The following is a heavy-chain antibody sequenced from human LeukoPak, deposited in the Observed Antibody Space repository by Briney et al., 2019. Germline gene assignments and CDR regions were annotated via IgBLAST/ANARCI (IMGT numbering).Heavy chain of an antibody. CDR3: AKGQTIFWGLLWDY. V-gene: IGHV1-24*01. J-gene: IGHJ4*02. CDR1: GYTFTNYG. D-gene: IGHD3-9*01. CDR2: FDPEDGET. Sequence: GASVKVSCKSSGYTFTNYGITWVRQAPGQGLEWMGGFDPEDGETIYAQKFQGRVTMTEDTSTDTAYMELSSLRSEDTVVYYGAKGQTIFWGLLWDYWGQGTLVTVSS.